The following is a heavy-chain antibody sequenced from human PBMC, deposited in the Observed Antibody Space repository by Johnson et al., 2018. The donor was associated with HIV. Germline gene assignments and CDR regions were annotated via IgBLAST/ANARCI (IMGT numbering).Heavy chain of an antibody. Sequence: QVQLVESGGGLVKPGGSLRLSCAASGFTFSSYAMHWVRQAPGKGLEWVAVMSYDGINKYYADSVKGRFTISRDNSKNTLYLQMNSLRPEDTAVYYCARDSSNSFRFEMYAFDIWGQGTLVTVSS. V-gene: IGHV3-30-3*01. CDR2: MSYDGINK. CDR3: ARDSSNSFRFEMYAFDI. CDR1: GFTFSSYA. J-gene: IGHJ3*02. D-gene: IGHD6-6*01.